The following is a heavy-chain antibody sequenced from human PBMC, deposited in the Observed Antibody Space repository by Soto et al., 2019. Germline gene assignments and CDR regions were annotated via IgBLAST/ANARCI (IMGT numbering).Heavy chain of an antibody. CDR3: ARGHLHGYYY. V-gene: IGHV4-34*01. J-gene: IGHJ4*02. Sequence: SETLSLTCAVYGGSFSGYYWSWIRQPPGKGLEWIGEINHSGSTNYNPSLKSRVTISVDTSKNQFSLKLSSVTAADTAVYYCARGHLHGYYYWCQGTLVNVSS. CDR2: INHSGST. D-gene: IGHD3-3*01. CDR1: GGSFSGYY.